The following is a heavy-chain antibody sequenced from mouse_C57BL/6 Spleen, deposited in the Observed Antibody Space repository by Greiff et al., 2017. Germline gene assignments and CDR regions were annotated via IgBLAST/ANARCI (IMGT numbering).Heavy chain of an antibody. D-gene: IGHD2-1*01. CDR3: ARCYYGNHFDY. Sequence: EVKLMESGPGLVKPSQSLSLTCSVTGYSITSGYYWNWIRQFPGNKLEWMGYISYDGSNNYNPSLKNRISITRDTSKNQFFLKLNSVTTEDTATYYCARCYYGNHFDYWGQGTTLTVAS. CDR2: ISYDGSN. V-gene: IGHV3-6*01. CDR1: GYSITSGYY. J-gene: IGHJ2*01.